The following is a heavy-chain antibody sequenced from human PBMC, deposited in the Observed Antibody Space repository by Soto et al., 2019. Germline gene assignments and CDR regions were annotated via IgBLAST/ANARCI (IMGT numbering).Heavy chain of an antibody. J-gene: IGHJ6*02. CDR3: ASEYCSGGSCYYYGMDV. CDR2: IWYDGRNK. CDR1: GFTCSSYG. Sequence: QVQLVESGGGVVQPGRSLRLSCAASGFTCSSYGMHWVRQAPGKGLEWVAVIWYDGRNKYYADSVKGRFTISRDNSKNTMYLQMNSLRAEDTAVYYCASEYCSGGSCYYYGMDVWGPGTTVTVSS. V-gene: IGHV3-33*01. D-gene: IGHD2-15*01.